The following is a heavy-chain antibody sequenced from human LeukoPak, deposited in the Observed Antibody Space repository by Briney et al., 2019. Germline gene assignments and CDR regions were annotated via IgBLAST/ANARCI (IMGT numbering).Heavy chain of an antibody. V-gene: IGHV4-34*01. CDR3: ARVITGYSSGWYFPYFDY. CDR2: INHSGST. CDR1: GGSFSGYY. J-gene: IGHJ4*02. D-gene: IGHD6-19*01. Sequence: SETLSLTCAVYGGSFSGYYWSWIRQPPGKGLEWIGEINHSGSTNYNPSLKSRVTISVDTSKNQFSLKLSSVTAADTAVYYCARVITGYSSGWYFPYFDYWGQGTLVTVSS.